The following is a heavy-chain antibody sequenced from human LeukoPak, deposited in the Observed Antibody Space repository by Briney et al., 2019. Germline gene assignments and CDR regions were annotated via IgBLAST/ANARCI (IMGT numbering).Heavy chain of an antibody. CDR2: INPIFGGA. V-gene: IGHV1-2*02. CDR3: ARVSSSWYLGMDV. CDR1: GYTFTGYY. J-gene: IGHJ6*04. Sequence: GASVKVSCKASGYTFTGYYMHWVRQAPGQGLEWMGWINPIFGGANYAQKFQGRVTITADESTSTAYMELSRLRSEDTAVYYCARVSSSWYLGMDVWGKGPPATVSS. D-gene: IGHD6-13*01.